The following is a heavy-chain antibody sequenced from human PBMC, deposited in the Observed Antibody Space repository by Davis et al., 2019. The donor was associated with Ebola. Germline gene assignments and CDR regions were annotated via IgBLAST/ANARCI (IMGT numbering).Heavy chain of an antibody. V-gene: IGHV6-1*01. D-gene: IGHD6-13*01. CDR3: ARISWVSRGMDV. J-gene: IGHJ6*04. Sequence: HSQTLSLTCAISGDSVSGSRGAWNWIRQSPSRGLEWLGRTYYSSKWYNDYEVSVKSRITINPDTSKNQFSLQLNFVTPEDAAVYYCARISWVSRGMDVWGKGTTVTVSS. CDR2: TYYSSKWYN. CDR1: GDSVSGSRGA.